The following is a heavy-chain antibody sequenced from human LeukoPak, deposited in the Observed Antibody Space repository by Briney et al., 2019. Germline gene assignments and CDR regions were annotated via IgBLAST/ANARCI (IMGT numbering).Heavy chain of an antibody. CDR2: INPDGSTT. CDR1: GFTFGRYW. CDR3: AKEGGSIVGGTIPFDH. V-gene: IGHV3-74*01. J-gene: IGHJ4*02. Sequence: GESLRLSCAASGFTFGRYWIHWVRQAPGKGLEWVSRINPDGSTTTYADSVKGRFTISRDNSKNSLYLQMNSLRAEDTAKYYCAKEGGSIVGGTIPFDHWGQGTLVTVSS. D-gene: IGHD1-26*01.